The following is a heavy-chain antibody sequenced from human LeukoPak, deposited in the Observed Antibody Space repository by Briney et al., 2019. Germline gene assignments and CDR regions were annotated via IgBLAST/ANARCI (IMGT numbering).Heavy chain of an antibody. CDR2: ISSSSSYI. D-gene: IGHD3-3*01. CDR3: ARDALPYYDFWSGYSRAPNSFDY. J-gene: IGHJ4*02. V-gene: IGHV3-21*01. Sequence: PGGSLRLSCAASGFTFSSYSMNWVRQAPGKGLEWVSSISSSSSYIYYADSVKGRFTISRDNAKSSLYLQMNSLRAEDTAVYYCARDALPYYDFWSGYSRAPNSFDYWGQGTLVTVSS. CDR1: GFTFSSYS.